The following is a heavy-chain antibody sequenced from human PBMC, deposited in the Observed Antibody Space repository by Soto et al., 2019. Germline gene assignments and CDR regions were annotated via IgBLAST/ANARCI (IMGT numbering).Heavy chain of an antibody. CDR3: AKVTYSSGWETFDY. CDR1: GFTFSSYA. D-gene: IGHD6-19*01. J-gene: IGHJ4*02. CDR2: ISGSGGST. Sequence: LRLSCAASGFTFSSYAMSWVRQAPGKGLEWVSAISGSGGSTYYADSVKGRFTISRDNSKNTLYLQMNSLIAEDTAVYYCAKVTYSSGWETFDYWGQGTLVTVSS. V-gene: IGHV3-23*01.